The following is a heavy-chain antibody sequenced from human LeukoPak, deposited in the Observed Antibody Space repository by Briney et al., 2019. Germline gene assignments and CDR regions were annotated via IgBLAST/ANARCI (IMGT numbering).Heavy chain of an antibody. V-gene: IGHV1-2*02. J-gene: IGHJ4*02. D-gene: IGHD3-22*01. Sequence: ASVKVSCRASGYTITDYYIHWVRQAPGQGLEWMGWINPNSGGTNYAQKFQGRVTMTSDTSISTAYMELSRLRSDDTALYYCTRGSYYDSSGYSGVRLFDYWGQGTPVTVPS. CDR3: TRGSYYDSSGYSGVRLFDY. CDR2: INPNSGGT. CDR1: GYTITDYY.